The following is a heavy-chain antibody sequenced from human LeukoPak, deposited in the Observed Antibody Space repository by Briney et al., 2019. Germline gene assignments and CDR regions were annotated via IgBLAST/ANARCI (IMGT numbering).Heavy chain of an antibody. CDR3: AKDSSGYYYDGMDV. CDR1: GFTFDDYA. CDR2: ISWNSGSI. J-gene: IGHJ6*02. Sequence: HPGRSLRLSCAASGFTFDDYAMHWVRQAPGKGLEWVSGISWNSGSIGYADSVKGRFTISRDNAKNSLYLQMNSLRAEDTALYYCAKDSSGYYYDGMDVWGQGTTVTVS. V-gene: IGHV3-9*01. D-gene: IGHD3-22*01.